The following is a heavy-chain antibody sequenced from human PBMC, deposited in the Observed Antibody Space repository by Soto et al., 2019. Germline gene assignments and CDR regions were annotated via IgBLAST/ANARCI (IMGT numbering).Heavy chain of an antibody. CDR3: AHRRSITGTTCFDY. CDR2: IYWDDDK. V-gene: IGHV2-5*02. Sequence: QITLKESGPTLVKPTQTLTLTCTFSGFSLSTSGVGVGWIRQPPGKALEWLALIYWDDDKRYSPSLKSRLTITKDNSKNQVVLTMTNMDPVDTATYYCAHRRSITGTTCFDYWGQGTLVTVSS. J-gene: IGHJ4*02. CDR1: GFSLSTSGVG. D-gene: IGHD1-7*01.